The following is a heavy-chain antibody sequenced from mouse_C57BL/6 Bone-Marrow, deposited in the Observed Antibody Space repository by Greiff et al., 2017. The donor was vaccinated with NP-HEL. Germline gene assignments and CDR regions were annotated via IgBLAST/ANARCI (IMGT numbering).Heavy chain of an antibody. CDR3: ARRIHYGSSYYFDY. V-gene: IGHV1-55*01. CDR1: GYTFTSYW. D-gene: IGHD1-1*01. CDR2: IYPGSGST. J-gene: IGHJ2*01. Sequence: QVQLKQPGAELVKPGASVKMSCKASGYTFTSYWITWVKQRPGQGLEWIGDIYPGSGSTNYNEKFKSKATLTVDTSSSTAYMQLSSLTSEDSAVYYCARRIHYGSSYYFDYWGQGTTLTVSS.